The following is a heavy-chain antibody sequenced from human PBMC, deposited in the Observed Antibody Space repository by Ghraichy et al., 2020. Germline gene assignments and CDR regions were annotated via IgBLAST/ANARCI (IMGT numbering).Heavy chain of an antibody. J-gene: IGHJ4*02. Sequence: SETLSLTCSVSGGSVSGGTSYWSWIRQPPGKGLEWIGNIYYTGVTNYNPSLKTRVNILLDTSKNQFFLRLTSVTAADTAVYYCARLRGRDRRFFDYWGQGALVTVSS. D-gene: IGHD3-16*02. V-gene: IGHV4-61*01. CDR3: ARLRGRDRRFFDY. CDR1: GGSVSGGTSY. CDR2: IYYTGVT.